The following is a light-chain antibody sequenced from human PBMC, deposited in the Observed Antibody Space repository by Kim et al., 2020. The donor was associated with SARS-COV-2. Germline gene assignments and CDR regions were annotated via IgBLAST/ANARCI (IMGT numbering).Light chain of an antibody. CDR3: QQYGSSPQWT. J-gene: IGKJ1*01. CDR1: PSVSSSY. Sequence: PGESSPLSCRASPSVSSSYLAWYQQTPGQAPRLLIYGASSRATGIPDRFSGSGSGTDFTLTISRLEPEDFAVYYCQQYGSSPQWTFGQGTKVDIK. V-gene: IGKV3-20*01. CDR2: GAS.